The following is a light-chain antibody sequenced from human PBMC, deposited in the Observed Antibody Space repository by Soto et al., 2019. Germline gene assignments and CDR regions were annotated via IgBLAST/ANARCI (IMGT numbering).Light chain of an antibody. CDR2: GAS. CDR3: QQNHNWPLT. Sequence: EIVMTQSPATLSVSAGERATLSSRASQSVGSNLAWYQQKPGQAPRLLIYGASTRATGIPARFSGSGSGTEFTLTINSLQSEDFAVYYCQQNHNWPLTFGGGTKVDI. CDR1: QSVGSN. J-gene: IGKJ4*01. V-gene: IGKV3-15*01.